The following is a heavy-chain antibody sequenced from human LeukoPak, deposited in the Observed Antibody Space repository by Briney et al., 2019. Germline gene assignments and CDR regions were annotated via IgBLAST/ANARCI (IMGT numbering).Heavy chain of an antibody. Sequence: GGSLRLSCAASGFTFSTYSMNWVRQAPGKGLEWVSYISSSSSNTYYADSVKGRFSISRDNSKNTLYLQMNSLRAEDTAVYYCAKAARIAAAGKLFDYWGQGTLVTVSS. D-gene: IGHD6-13*01. CDR3: AKAARIAAAGKLFDY. CDR2: ISSSSSNT. CDR1: GFTFSTYS. J-gene: IGHJ4*02. V-gene: IGHV3-48*01.